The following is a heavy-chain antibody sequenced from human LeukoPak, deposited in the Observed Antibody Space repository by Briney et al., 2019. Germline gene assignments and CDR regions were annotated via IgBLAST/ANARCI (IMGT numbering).Heavy chain of an antibody. CDR2: ISSSGSTI. Sequence: GGSLRLSCAASGFTFSSYEMNWVRQAPGKGLEWVSYISSSGSTIYYADSVKGRFTISRDNAKNSLYLQMNSLRAEDTAVYYCARAAIAAARIYYYMDVWGQGTLVTVSS. CDR1: GFTFSSYE. D-gene: IGHD6-13*01. V-gene: IGHV3-48*03. CDR3: ARAAIAAARIYYYMDV. J-gene: IGHJ6*03.